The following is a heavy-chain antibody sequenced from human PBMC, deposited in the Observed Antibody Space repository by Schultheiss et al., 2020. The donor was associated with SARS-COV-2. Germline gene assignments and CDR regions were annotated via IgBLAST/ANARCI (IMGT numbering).Heavy chain of an antibody. J-gene: IGHJ5*02. CDR1: GFTFSSYA. CDR3: ARANLHKGYCSSTSCYAYNWFDP. Sequence: GGSLRLSCAASGFTFSSYAMHWVRQAPGKGLEWVAVISYDGSNKYYADSVKGRFTISRDNSKNTLYLQMNSLRAEDTAVYYCARANLHKGYCSSTSCYAYNWFDPWGQGTLVTVSS. D-gene: IGHD2-2*01. V-gene: IGHV3-30-3*01. CDR2: ISYDGSNK.